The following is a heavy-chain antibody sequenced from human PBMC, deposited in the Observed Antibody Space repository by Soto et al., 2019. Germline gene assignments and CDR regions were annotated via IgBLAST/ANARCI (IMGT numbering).Heavy chain of an antibody. J-gene: IGHJ4*02. V-gene: IGHV4-31*03. CDR2: IYYSVST. Sequence: QVQLQESGPGLVKPSQTLSLTCTVSGGSISSGGYYWSWLRQHPGKGLEGIGYIYYSVSTYYNPSLKSRVTISVDTSKNQFSLKLSSVTAADTAVYYCAREMGYYEVDGGQYWGQGTLVTVSS. CDR1: GGSISSGGYY. D-gene: IGHD3-22*01. CDR3: AREMGYYEVDGGQY.